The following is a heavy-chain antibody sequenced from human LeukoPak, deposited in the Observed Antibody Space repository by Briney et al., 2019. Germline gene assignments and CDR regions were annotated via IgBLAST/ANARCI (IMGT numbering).Heavy chain of an antibody. D-gene: IGHD2-2*02. V-gene: IGHV5-51*01. Sequence: GASMKFSCKGSGYSSMDYWIGWVRQMPGEGPEWMGFIFYHGSNTKYSPSLQGQITISVDKSISTAYVQWSSLKASDTAMYYCARYGIKGCSSTNCYTSYFYYGRDVWGQGTTVTVSS. CDR2: IFYHGSNT. CDR3: ARYGIKGCSSTNCYTSYFYYGRDV. J-gene: IGHJ6*02. CDR1: GYSSMDYW.